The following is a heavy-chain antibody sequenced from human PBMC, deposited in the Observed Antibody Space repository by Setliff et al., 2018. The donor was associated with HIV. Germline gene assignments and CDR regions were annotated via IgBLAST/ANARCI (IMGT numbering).Heavy chain of an antibody. J-gene: IGHJ4*02. CDR3: ARPRGGFGTYSYSYYMDF. CDR2: INHSGSA. Sequence: PSETLSLTCVVYGGSFSGYSWTWIRQPPGKGLEWIGEINHSGSANRNPSLMGRVTMSVDTSKNQFSLKLSSVTAADTAVYYCARPRGGFGTYSYSYYMDFWGQGALVTVSS. CDR1: GGSFSGYS. V-gene: IGHV4-34*01. D-gene: IGHD2-15*01.